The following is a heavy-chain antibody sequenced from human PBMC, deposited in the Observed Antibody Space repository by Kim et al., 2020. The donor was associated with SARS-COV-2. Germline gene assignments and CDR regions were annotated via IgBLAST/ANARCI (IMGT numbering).Heavy chain of an antibody. CDR3: AVRYQLHDYYYGMDV. Sequence: PSLTSRVTISVDTSKNQFSLKLSSVTAADTAVYYCAVRYQLHDYYYGMDVWGQGTTVTVSS. D-gene: IGHD2-2*01. V-gene: IGHV4-4*09. J-gene: IGHJ6*02.